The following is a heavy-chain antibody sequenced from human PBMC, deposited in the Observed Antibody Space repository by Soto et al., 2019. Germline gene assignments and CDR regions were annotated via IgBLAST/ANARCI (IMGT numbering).Heavy chain of an antibody. Sequence: SGPTLANPTQTLTLTCTFSGSSLSTSGVGVGWIRQPPGKALDRLALIYWDDDKRYSPSLKSRLTITKDTSKNQVVFTMTNMDPVDTATYYCVHRPSYCSGGSCYSGFDYWGQGTLVTVSS. D-gene: IGHD2-15*01. J-gene: IGHJ4*02. CDR1: GSSLSTSGVG. CDR3: VHRPSYCSGGSCYSGFDY. V-gene: IGHV2-5*02. CDR2: IYWDDDK.